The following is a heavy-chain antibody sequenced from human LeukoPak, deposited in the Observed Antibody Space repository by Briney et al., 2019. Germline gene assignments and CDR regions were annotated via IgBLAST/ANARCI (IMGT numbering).Heavy chain of an antibody. J-gene: IGHJ5*02. CDR2: MNPNSGNT. V-gene: IGHV1-8*03. CDR3: ARVRHSNWNYDNEFGGFDP. CDR1: GYTFTSYD. D-gene: IGHD1-7*01. Sequence: GASVKVSCKASGYTFTSYDINWVRQATGQGLEWMGWMNPNSGNTGYAQKFQGRVTITRNTSISTAYMELSSLRSEDTAVYYCARVRHSNWNYDNEFGGFDPWGRGTLVTVSS.